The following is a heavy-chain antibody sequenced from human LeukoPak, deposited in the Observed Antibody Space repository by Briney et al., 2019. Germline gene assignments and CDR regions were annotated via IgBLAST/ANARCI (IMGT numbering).Heavy chain of an antibody. D-gene: IGHD3-10*01. Sequence: GGSLRLSCAVSGFTVNKNFMSWVRQAPGKGLEWVSIIYSGGSTYYTDSVKGRFTISRDNSKNTVYLQMNSLRAEDTAVYYCARDTDYYGSGTLGYMDYWGQGTLVTVSS. CDR3: ARDTDYYGSGTLGYMDY. V-gene: IGHV3-66*01. CDR1: GFTVNKNF. J-gene: IGHJ4*02. CDR2: IYSGGST.